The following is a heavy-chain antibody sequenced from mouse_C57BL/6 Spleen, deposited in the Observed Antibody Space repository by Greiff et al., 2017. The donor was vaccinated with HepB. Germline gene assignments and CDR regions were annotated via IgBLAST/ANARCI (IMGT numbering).Heavy chain of an antibody. D-gene: IGHD3-2*02. Sequence: QVHVKQSGAELVRPGSSVKLSCKASGYTFTSYWMHWVKQRPIQGLEWIGNIDPSDSETHYNQKFKDKATLTVDKSSSTAYMQLSSLTSEDSAVYYCARGAAQVPLDYWGQGTTLTVSS. J-gene: IGHJ2*01. CDR3: ARGAAQVPLDY. V-gene: IGHV1-52*01. CDR1: GYTFTSYW. CDR2: IDPSDSET.